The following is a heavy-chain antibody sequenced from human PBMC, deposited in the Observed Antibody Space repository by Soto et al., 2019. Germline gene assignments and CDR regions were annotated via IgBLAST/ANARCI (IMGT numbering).Heavy chain of an antibody. CDR2: ISGSGGST. J-gene: IGHJ3*02. CDR1: GFTFSSYA. V-gene: IGHV3-23*01. CDR3: AKDRNSGYGDDAFDI. Sequence: GGSLRLSCAASGFTFSSYAMSWVRQAPGKGLEWVSAISGSGGSTYYADPVKGRFTISRENSKNTLYLKMNSLRDEDTAVYYSAKDRNSGYGDDAFDIWGQGTMVTVSS. D-gene: IGHD5-12*01.